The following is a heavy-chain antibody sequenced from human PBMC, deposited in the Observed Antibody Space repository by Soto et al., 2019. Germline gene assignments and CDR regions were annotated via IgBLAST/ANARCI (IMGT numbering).Heavy chain of an antibody. D-gene: IGHD3-10*01. CDR2: IYWDDDK. CDR1: GFSLRTTGVG. Sequence: QITLKESGPTLVKPTQTLTLTCTFSGFSLRTTGVGVGWVRQPPGKALEWLALIYWDDDKRYSPSLKTRLTITKDTSKNQVVLTMTNMDSVDTATYYCAHGKYGDFDYWGQGTLVTVSS. J-gene: IGHJ4*02. V-gene: IGHV2-5*02. CDR3: AHGKYGDFDY.